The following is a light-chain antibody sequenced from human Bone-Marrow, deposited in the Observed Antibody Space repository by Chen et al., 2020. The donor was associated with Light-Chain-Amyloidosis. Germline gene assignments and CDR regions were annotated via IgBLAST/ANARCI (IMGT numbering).Light chain of an antibody. CDR2: AGN. CDR1: SRDVGSDNL. J-gene: IGLJ1*01. V-gene: IGLV2-23*01. Sequence: QSALTQPASVSGSPGQSITISCTGTSRDVGSDNLVSWYKQHPDKAPPAIIYAGNRRPSGVSSRFSGSKSGSTASLTISGLQAEDEADYYCCSYAGGSTYVFGTGTKVTVL. CDR3: CSYAGGSTYV.